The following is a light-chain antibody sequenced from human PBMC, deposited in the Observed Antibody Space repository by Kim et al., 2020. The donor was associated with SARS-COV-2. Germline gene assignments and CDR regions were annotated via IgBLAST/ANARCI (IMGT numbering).Light chain of an antibody. J-gene: IGKJ1*01. CDR2: KAS. CDR3: QQYNSYPWT. V-gene: IGKV1-5*03. CDR1: QSISSW. Sequence: ASVGDRVTITCRASQSISSWLAWYQHKPGKAPKLLIYKASSLESGVPSRFSGSRSGTEFTLTISSLQPDDFATYYCQQYNSYPWTFGQGTKVDIK.